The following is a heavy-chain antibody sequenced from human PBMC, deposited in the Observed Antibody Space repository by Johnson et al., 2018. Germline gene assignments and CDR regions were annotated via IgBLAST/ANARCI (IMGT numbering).Heavy chain of an antibody. D-gene: IGHD5-18*01. J-gene: IGHJ6*02. CDR1: GFTFSSYG. CDR3: ARARSWGIQLYYYYYGMDV. V-gene: IGHV3-33*01. Sequence: QVQLVQSGGGVVQPGRSLRLSCAASGFTFSSYGMHWVRQAPGKGLEWVAVIWYDGSNKYYADSVKGRFIISRDNSKNTLYLQMNSLRAEDTDVYYCARARSWGIQLYYYYYGMDVWGQGTTVTVSS. CDR2: IWYDGSNK.